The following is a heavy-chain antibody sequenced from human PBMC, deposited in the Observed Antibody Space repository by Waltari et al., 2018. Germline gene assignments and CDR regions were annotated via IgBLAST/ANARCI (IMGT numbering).Heavy chain of an antibody. CDR2: IIPIFGTA. Sequence: QVQLVQSGAEVKKPGSSVKVSCKASGGTFSSYAISWVRQAPGQGLEWMGGIIPIFGTANYAQKFQGRVTITADESTSTAYMELSSLRSEDTAVYYCARGAGYSNYVWDYYYHMDVWGKGTTVTVSS. CDR1: GGTFSSYA. J-gene: IGHJ6*03. V-gene: IGHV1-69*01. D-gene: IGHD4-4*01. CDR3: ARGAGYSNYVWDYYYHMDV.